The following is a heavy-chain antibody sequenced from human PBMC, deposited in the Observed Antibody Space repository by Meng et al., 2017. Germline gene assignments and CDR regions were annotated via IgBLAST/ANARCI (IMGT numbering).Heavy chain of an antibody. CDR2: ISGNGGGT. V-gene: IGHV3-23*01. J-gene: IGHJ3*02. CDR1: GFTFSSFA. D-gene: IGHD3-10*01. Sequence: GESLKISCAAPGFTFSSFAMSWVRQAPGKGLEWVSGISGNGGGTFYADSVKGRFSLSRDNSKNTLYLQMSSLRAENTAVYYCAKDSYSGSGSYTWGTFDIWGQGSMVTVSS. CDR3: AKDSYSGSGSYTWGTFDI.